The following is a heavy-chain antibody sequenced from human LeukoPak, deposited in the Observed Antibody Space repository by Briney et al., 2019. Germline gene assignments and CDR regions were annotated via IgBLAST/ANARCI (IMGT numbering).Heavy chain of an antibody. V-gene: IGHV3-74*03. J-gene: IGHJ5*02. CDR3: ARDQGPSGIGWFDP. CDR1: GFTFTTSW. D-gene: IGHD1-26*01. Sequence: PGGSLRLSCEASGFTFTTSWMHWVRQAPGKGLVWVSRIKTDGSITTYGDSVKGRFTISRDNARSTLYLQMDSLRAEDTAVYYCARDQGPSGIGWFDPWGQGTPVTVSA. CDR2: IKTDGSIT.